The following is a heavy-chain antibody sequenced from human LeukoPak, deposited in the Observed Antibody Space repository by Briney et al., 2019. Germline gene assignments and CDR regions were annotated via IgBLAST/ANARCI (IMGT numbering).Heavy chain of an antibody. D-gene: IGHD5-18*01. J-gene: IGHJ4*02. CDR1: GFTFSSYA. Sequence: GGSLRLSCAASGFTFSSYAMSWVRQAPGKGLEWVSAISGSGGSTYYADSVKGRFTISRDNAKNSLFLQMNSLRVEDTAVYYCARDFGDNYGQRYFDYWGQGALVTVSS. CDR3: ARDFGDNYGQRYFDY. V-gene: IGHV3-23*01. CDR2: ISGSGGST.